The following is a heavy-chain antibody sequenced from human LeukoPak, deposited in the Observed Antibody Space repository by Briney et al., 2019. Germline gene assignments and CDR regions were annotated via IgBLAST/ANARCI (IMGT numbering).Heavy chain of an antibody. CDR2: INHSGST. CDR3: ARVSSSSWRFLDY. D-gene: IGHD6-13*01. V-gene: IGHV4-34*01. CDR1: GVSFSGYY. Sequence: PSETLSLTSAVYGVSFSGYYWSWIRQPPGKGLDCIGEINHSGSTNYNPSLKSRVTISVDTSKNQSSLKLSSVTAADTAVYYCARVSSSSWRFLDYWGQGTLVTVSS. J-gene: IGHJ4*02.